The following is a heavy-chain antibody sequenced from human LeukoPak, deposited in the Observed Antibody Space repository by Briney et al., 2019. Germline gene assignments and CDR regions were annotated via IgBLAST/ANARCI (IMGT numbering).Heavy chain of an antibody. CDR1: GGTFSSYA. CDR2: IIPTFGTA. Sequence: ASVKVSCKASGGTFSSYAISWVRQAPGQGLEWMGGIIPTFGTANYAQKFQGRVTITADESTSTAYMELSSLRSEDTAVYYCARGGRPYYYDSSGYYALDYWGQGTLVTVSS. CDR3: ARGGRPYYYDSSGYYALDY. D-gene: IGHD3-22*01. V-gene: IGHV1-69*13. J-gene: IGHJ4*02.